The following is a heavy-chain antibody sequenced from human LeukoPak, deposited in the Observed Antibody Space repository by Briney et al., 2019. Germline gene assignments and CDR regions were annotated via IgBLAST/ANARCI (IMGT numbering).Heavy chain of an antibody. CDR1: GYSINNGHY. Sequence: SETLSLTCTVFGYSINNGHYWGWIRQPPGKGLEWIGSMYHSGSTYYNPPLKSRVTISEDTSKNQFSLKLRSVTAADTAVYYCARGPRFGELLWHWFDPWGQGTLVTVSS. CDR3: ARGPRFGELLWHWFDP. J-gene: IGHJ5*02. CDR2: MYHSGST. V-gene: IGHV4-38-2*02. D-gene: IGHD3-10*01.